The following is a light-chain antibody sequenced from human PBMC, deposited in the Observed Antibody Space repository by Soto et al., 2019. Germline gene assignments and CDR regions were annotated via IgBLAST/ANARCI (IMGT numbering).Light chain of an antibody. V-gene: IGKV3-15*01. CDR2: SAS. Sequence: EILMTQSPATLSLYPGQIATLSCGTSQSVSSKLAWYQQRPGQAPRLLIYSASTRATGIPARFSGSGSGTEFTLTISSLQSEDFAVYYCHQYNHWLTWTFGQGTKVDIK. CDR1: QSVSSK. CDR3: HQYNHWLTWT. J-gene: IGKJ1*01.